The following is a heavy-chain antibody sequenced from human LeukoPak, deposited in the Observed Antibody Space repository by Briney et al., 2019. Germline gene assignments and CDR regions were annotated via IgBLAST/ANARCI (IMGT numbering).Heavy chain of an antibody. CDR1: GYTXTDYY. CDR2: INPNSGGT. D-gene: IGHD7-27*01. J-gene: IGHJ3*02. V-gene: IGHV1-2*02. CDR3: GRNRLGKALDI. Sequence: ASVKVSCEASGYTXTDYYIHGVRQAPGQGLEWMGWINPNSGGTNYAQKFQGRVTMTRDTSISTAYMELRLRSDDTAVYYCGRNRLGKALDIWGQGTMVTVSS.